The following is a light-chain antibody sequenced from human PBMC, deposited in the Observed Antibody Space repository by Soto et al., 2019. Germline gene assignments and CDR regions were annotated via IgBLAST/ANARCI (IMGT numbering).Light chain of an antibody. J-gene: IGKJ4*01. Sequence: EIVLTQSPATLSLSPGERATLSCRASQSVSTSLAWYQQKPGQAPRLLISDASNRATGVPARFSGSGSGTGFILTISSLEPEDFAVYYCQQRYNWPLTFGGGTKVEIK. CDR3: QQRYNWPLT. CDR1: QSVSTS. CDR2: DAS. V-gene: IGKV3-11*01.